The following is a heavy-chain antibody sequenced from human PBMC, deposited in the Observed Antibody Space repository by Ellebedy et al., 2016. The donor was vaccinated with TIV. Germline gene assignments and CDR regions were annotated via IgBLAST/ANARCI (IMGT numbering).Heavy chain of an antibody. D-gene: IGHD6-13*01. J-gene: IGHJ4*02. V-gene: IGHV2-70*11. CDR1: GFSLSTSGMC. CDR3: TRMKDGRQQLVLFDY. Sequence: SGPTLVKPTQTLTLTCTFSGFSLSTSGMCVSWIRQPPGKALEWLARIDWDDDKYYSTSLKTRLTISKDTSKNQVVLTMTNMDPVDTATYYCTRMKDGRQQLVLFDYWGQGTLVTVSS. CDR2: IDWDDDK.